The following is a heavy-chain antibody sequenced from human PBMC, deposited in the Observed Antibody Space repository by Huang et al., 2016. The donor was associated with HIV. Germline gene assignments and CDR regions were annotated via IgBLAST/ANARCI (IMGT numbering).Heavy chain of an antibody. CDR1: GFIFSNYA. CDR3: ARGRDGRSGFYFGDFDN. Sequence: QVQLVESGGGVVQPGRSLRLSCAASGFIFSNYALHWVRQAPGKGLERVTLISYTGINIYYTDSVKGRFSISRDNSKSTMYLHMNRLRVEDTAVYYWARGRDGRSGFYFGDFDNWGQGILVTVSS. J-gene: IGHJ4*02. V-gene: IGHV3-30*04. D-gene: IGHD3-22*01. CDR2: ISYTGINI.